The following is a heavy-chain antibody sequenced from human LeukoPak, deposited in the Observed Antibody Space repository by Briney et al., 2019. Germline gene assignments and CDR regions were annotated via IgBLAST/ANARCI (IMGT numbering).Heavy chain of an antibody. CDR1: GFTFSNAW. Sequence: PGGSLRLSCAASGFTFSNAWMSWVRQAPGKGLEWVGRIKSKTDGGTTDYAAPVKGRFTNSRDDSKNTLYLQMNSLKTEDTAVYYCTTDSGNSDAFDIWGQGTMVTVSS. V-gene: IGHV3-15*01. CDR2: IKSKTDGGTT. D-gene: IGHD4-23*01. J-gene: IGHJ3*02. CDR3: TTDSGNSDAFDI.